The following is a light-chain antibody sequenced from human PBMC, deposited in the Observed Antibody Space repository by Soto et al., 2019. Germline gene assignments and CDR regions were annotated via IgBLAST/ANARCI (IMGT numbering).Light chain of an antibody. V-gene: IGKV1-9*01. CDR2: AAS. CDR3: QQVDVYPST. J-gene: IGKJ4*01. CDR1: QGISSF. Sequence: QLTQSPSSLSASVGDRVTITCRASQGISSFLAWYQQKPGKAPNLLIYAASTLQSGVPSRFSGGGSGTDFTLTIDRLQPEDFATYYCQQVDVYPSTFGGGTKVAIK.